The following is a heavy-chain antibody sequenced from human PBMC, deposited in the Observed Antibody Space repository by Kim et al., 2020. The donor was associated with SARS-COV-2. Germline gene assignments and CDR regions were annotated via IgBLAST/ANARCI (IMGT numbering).Heavy chain of an antibody. D-gene: IGHD4-17*01. CDR3: ARDKGGQTTVTPNWFDP. V-gene: IGHV4-31*02. Sequence: LKSRVTISVDTSKNQFSLKLSSVTAADTAVYYCARDKGGQTTVTPNWFDPWGQGTLVTVSS. J-gene: IGHJ5*02.